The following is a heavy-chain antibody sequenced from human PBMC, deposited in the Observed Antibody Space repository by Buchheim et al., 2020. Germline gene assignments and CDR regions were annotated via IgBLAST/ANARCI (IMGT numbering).Heavy chain of an antibody. D-gene: IGHD4-17*01. CDR1: GFTFSNYG. CDR3: VKDHLPTTVTTCGD. Sequence: QVQLVESGGGVVQPGRSLRLSCAASGFTFSNYGMHWVRQAPGKGLEGVAVTSFDGSNKYYADSVKGRFTISKANFKKKMDLQMDSLRADDTAVYHCVKDHLPTTVTTCGDWGQGT. J-gene: IGHJ4*02. V-gene: IGHV3-30*18. CDR2: TSFDGSNK.